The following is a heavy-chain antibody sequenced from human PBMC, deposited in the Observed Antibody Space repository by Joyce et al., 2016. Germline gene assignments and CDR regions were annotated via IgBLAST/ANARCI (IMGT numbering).Heavy chain of an antibody. CDR2: IKIENGDT. CDR3: AREGLPHGGFDY. V-gene: IGHV1-2*02. J-gene: IGHJ4*02. Sequence: QVQLVQSGTEVKQPGASVKVSCKASGFTFTGYYRHWVRQAHGQVLVMMGWIKIENGDTNYTQNSQGRVTMTRDTSINTAYMEVTRLRSDDTAFYYCAREGLPHGGFDYWGLGTLVTVSS. CDR1: GFTFTGYY.